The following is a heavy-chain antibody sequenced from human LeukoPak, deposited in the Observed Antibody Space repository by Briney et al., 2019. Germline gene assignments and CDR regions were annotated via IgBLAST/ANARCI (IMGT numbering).Heavy chain of an antibody. CDR3: ARPHLEMATIEPLLY. Sequence: PGGSLRLSCAASGFTFSSYAMSWVRQAPGKGLEWVSAISSSDDRTYYADSVKGRFTISRDNSKDTLYLQMSSLRAEDTAIYYCARPHLEMATIEPLLYWGHGTLVTVSS. CDR2: ISSSDDRT. V-gene: IGHV3-23*01. CDR1: GFTFSSYA. J-gene: IGHJ4*01. D-gene: IGHD5-24*01.